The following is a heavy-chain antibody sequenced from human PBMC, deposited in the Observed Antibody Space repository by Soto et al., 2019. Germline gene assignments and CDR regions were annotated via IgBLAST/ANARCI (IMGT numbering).Heavy chain of an antibody. J-gene: IGHJ4*02. CDR3: ARQYGGSYADY. Sequence: TSETLSLTCTVSGGSISSHYWSWIRQPPGKGLEWIGYIYYSGSTNYNPSLKSRVTISVDTSKNQFSLKLSSVTAADTAVYYCARQYGGSYADYWGQGTLVTAPQ. D-gene: IGHD1-26*01. CDR2: IYYSGST. CDR1: GGSISSHY. V-gene: IGHV4-59*08.